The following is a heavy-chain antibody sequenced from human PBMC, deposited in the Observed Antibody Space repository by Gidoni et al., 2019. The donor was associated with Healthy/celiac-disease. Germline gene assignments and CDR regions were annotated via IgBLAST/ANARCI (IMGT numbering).Heavy chain of an antibody. CDR1: GGSISSGGYY. Sequence: QVQLQESGPGLVTPSQTLSLTCPVSGGSISSGGYYWSWIRQHPGKGLEWIGYIYYSGSTYYNPSLKSRVTISVDTSKNQFSLKLSSVTAADTAVYYCARRIRGYSYGAFDYWGQGTLVTVSS. CDR2: IYYSGST. D-gene: IGHD5-18*01. J-gene: IGHJ4*02. CDR3: ARRIRGYSYGAFDY. V-gene: IGHV4-31*03.